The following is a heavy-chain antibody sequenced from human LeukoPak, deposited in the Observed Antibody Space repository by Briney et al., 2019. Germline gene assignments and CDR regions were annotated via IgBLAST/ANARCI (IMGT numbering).Heavy chain of an antibody. CDR2: FDPEDGET. Sequence: ASVTVSCTVSGYTLTELSMHWVRQAPGKGLEWMGGFDPEDGETIYAQKFQGRVTMTEDTSTDTAYMELSRLRSEDTAVYYCAITRPYYYDSSGYYCDYWGQGTLVTVSS. V-gene: IGHV1-24*01. J-gene: IGHJ4*02. CDR1: GYTLTELS. D-gene: IGHD3-22*01. CDR3: AITRPYYYDSSGYYCDY.